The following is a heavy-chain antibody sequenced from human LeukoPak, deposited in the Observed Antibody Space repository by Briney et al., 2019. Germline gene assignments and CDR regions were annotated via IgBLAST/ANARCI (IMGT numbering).Heavy chain of an antibody. Sequence: SVKVSCKASGGTFSSYAISWVRQAPGQGLEWMGRIIPILGIANYAQKFQGRVTITADKSTSTAYMELSSLRSEDTAVYYCARSVVVPVARKHFDYWGQGTLVTVSS. J-gene: IGHJ4*02. D-gene: IGHD2-2*01. CDR2: IIPILGIA. CDR3: ARSVVVPVARKHFDY. CDR1: GGTFSSYA. V-gene: IGHV1-69*04.